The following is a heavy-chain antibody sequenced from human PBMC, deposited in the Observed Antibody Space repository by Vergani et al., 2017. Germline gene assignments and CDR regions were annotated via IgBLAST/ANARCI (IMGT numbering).Heavy chain of an antibody. CDR1: GAAIKDFY. V-gene: IGHV4-59*01. CDR3: AKDYNIMGALHY. D-gene: IGHD3-22*01. Sequence: QVQLQESGPGLVKPSETLSLTCTVSGAAIKDFYWSWFRQPPGKGLEWIGYVYYTGSTTYNPSLKSRVTISVDTSNNQFSLRMTSLTAADTAIYYCAKDYNIMGALHYWGQGTLVAVSS. J-gene: IGHJ4*02. CDR2: VYYTGST.